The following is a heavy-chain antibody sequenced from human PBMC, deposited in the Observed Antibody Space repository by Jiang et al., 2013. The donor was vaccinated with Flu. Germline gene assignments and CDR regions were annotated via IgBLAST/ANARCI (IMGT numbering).Heavy chain of an antibody. CDR3: TRDPEGLWFGELFV. CDR2: IRVNTYGEIT. Sequence: QLVESGGDFVQTGRSLRLSCRGSGFRFGDYAMSWFRQAPGRGLEWIGVIRVNTYGEITANAASVKGRFTLSRDDSKRVAYLQMNTLRPDDTAVYYCTRDPEGLWFGELFVWGQGTLVTVSS. J-gene: IGHJ4*02. D-gene: IGHD3-10*01. CDR1: GFRFGDYA. V-gene: IGHV3-49*03.